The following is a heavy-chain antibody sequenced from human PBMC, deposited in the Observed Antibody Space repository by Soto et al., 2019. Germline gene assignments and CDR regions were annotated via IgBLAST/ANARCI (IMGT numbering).Heavy chain of an antibody. Sequence: QVQLQQWGAGLLKPSETLSLTCAVYGGSFSGYYWSWIRQPPGKGLEWIGEINHSGSTNYNPSLKSRVTISVDTPKNQFALKRSSVTAADTAVYYCAIEGGSGYDRGVFDYWGQGTLVTVSS. D-gene: IGHD5-12*01. J-gene: IGHJ4*02. CDR3: AIEGGSGYDRGVFDY. CDR1: GGSFSGYY. CDR2: INHSGST. V-gene: IGHV4-34*01.